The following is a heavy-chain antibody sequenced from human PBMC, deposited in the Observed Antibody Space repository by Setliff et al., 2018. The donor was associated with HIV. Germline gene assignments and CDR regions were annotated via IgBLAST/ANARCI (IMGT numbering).Heavy chain of an antibody. CDR2: IYHSGST. V-gene: IGHV4-4*02. J-gene: IGHJ3*02. CDR3: ARATRRNDAFDI. D-gene: IGHD1-1*01. CDR1: GGSISSSNW. Sequence: PSETLSLTCAVSGGSISSSNWWSWVRQPPGKGLEWIGEIYHSGSTKYNPSLKSRVTISVDTSKNQFSLKLSSVTAADTAVYYCARATRRNDAFDIWGQGTMVT.